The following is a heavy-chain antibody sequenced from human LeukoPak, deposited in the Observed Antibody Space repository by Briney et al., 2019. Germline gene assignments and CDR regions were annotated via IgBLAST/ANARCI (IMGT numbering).Heavy chain of an antibody. Sequence: KSSETLSLTCTVSGGSISSYYCNWIRQPPGKGLGWIGYIYYSGNTNYNPSLKSRLTISLDTSKNQFSLKMSSVTAADTAVYYCARGELGYFDYWGQGTLVTVSS. CDR3: ARGELGYFDY. CDR1: GGSISSYY. CDR2: IYYSGNT. V-gene: IGHV4-59*01. J-gene: IGHJ4*02. D-gene: IGHD3-16*01.